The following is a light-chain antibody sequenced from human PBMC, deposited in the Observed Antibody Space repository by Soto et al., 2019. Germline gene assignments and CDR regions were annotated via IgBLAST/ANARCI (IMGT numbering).Light chain of an antibody. V-gene: IGKV3-20*01. CDR1: QSISSNV. CDR2: GAS. Sequence: EILLTQSPGPLSLSPGQGATLSCRASQSISSNVLAWYQQKRGQAPRLLIHGASHRATGIQDRFSGSGSGTDFTLTITRLEPEDFAVYFCRQYGGSPRTFGQGTKVQVE. CDR3: RQYGGSPRT. J-gene: IGKJ1*01.